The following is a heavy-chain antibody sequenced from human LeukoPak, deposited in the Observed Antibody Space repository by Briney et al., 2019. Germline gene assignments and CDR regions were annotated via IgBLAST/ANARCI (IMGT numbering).Heavy chain of an antibody. CDR3: ARRGGVYYYGMDV. CDR1: GGSISSYY. Sequence: SETLSLTCTVSGGSISSYYWSWIRQPPGKGLEWIGYIYYSGSTNYNPSLKSRVTISVDTSENQFSLKLSSVTAADTAVYYCARRGGVYYYGMDVWGQGTTVTVSS. V-gene: IGHV4-59*08. CDR2: IYYSGST. J-gene: IGHJ6*02. D-gene: IGHD3-10*01.